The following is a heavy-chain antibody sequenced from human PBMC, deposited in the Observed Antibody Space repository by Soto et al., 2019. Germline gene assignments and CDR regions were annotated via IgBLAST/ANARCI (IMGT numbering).Heavy chain of an antibody. V-gene: IGHV4-39*01. Sequence: SEPLSLTCAVSGVSISNSSYYWGWIRRPPGKGLEWIGTIYYSGITYYNPSLKSRVTISVDTSKNQFSLKLTSVTAADTAVYXCXXXXXNXGQGTLVTVSS. CDR3: XXXXXN. CDR1: GVSISNSSYY. CDR2: IYYSGIT. J-gene: IGHJ4*02.